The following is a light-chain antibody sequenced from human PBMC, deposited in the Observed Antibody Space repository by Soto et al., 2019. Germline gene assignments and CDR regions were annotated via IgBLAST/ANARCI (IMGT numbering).Light chain of an antibody. Sequence: EIALRRPQGTLCFSPGGRATLSCRFSQIVTSRYLAWYQQKPGRGPRILIFGASIRDTRIPDRTSGSGAAPDFTPLTRRLEPEDFAAYYCQQYGSSSRTFGQGTKVDIK. CDR1: QIVTSRY. V-gene: IGKV3-20*01. CDR3: QQYGSSSRT. J-gene: IGKJ1*01. CDR2: GAS.